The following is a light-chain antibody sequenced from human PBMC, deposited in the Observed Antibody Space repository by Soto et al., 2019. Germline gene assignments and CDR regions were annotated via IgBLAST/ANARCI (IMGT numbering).Light chain of an antibody. V-gene: IGKV1-9*01. J-gene: IGKJ2*01. CDR3: QQLKSYPHT. CDR1: QDISSF. CDR2: DAS. Sequence: IQLTQSPSSLSASVGDRVTITCRASQDISSFLAWYQQKPGKAPELLIYDASTLQGGVPSRFSGSGFGTDFTLTISRLQPEDFATYYCQQLKSYPHTFGQGTKLEIK.